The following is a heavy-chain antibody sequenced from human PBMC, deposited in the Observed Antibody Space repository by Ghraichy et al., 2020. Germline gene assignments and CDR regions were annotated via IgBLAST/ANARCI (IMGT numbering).Heavy chain of an antibody. CDR2: IKSKTDGGTT. D-gene: IGHD3-10*01. V-gene: IGHV3-15*01. CDR1: GFTFSNAW. J-gene: IGHJ4*02. Sequence: GGSLRLSCAASGFTFSNAWMSWVRQAPGKGLEWVGRIKSKTDGGTTDYAAPVKGRFTISRDDSKNTLYLQMNSLKTEDTAVYYCTTAADNDVLLWFGESEYYFDYWGQGTLVTVSS. CDR3: TTAADNDVLLWFGESEYYFDY.